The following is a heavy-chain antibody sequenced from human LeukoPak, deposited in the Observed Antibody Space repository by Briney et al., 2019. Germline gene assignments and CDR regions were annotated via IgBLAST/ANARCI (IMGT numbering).Heavy chain of an antibody. CDR3: ASPAYGDYDTGFRC. CDR1: GYTFTGYY. D-gene: IGHD4-17*01. Sequence: ASVKVSCKSSGYTFTGYYMHWVRQAPGQGLEWMGWINPNSCGTNYAQKFQGRVTMTRDTSISTAYMELSRLRSDDTAVYYCASPAYGDYDTGFRCWGQGTLVTVSS. J-gene: IGHJ4*02. V-gene: IGHV1-2*02. CDR2: INPNSCGT.